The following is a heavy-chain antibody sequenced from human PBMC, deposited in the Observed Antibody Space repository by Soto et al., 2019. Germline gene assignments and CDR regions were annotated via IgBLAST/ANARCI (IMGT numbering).Heavy chain of an antibody. CDR1: GGSISSRSYY. V-gene: IGHV4-39*01. D-gene: IGHD4-17*01. J-gene: IGHJ4*02. CDR3: ARRSDDYGEYFDY. CDR2: IYYGVNT. Sequence: SETPSLTCTVSGGSISSRSYYWGWIRQPPGKALEWIATIYYGVNTYYNPSLRSRVTLSVDTSKNQFSLMVTSVTAADTAVYYCARRSDDYGEYFDYWGQGTLVTVSS.